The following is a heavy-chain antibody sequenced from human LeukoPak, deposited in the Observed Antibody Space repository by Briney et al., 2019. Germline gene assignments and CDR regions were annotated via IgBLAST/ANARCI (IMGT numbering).Heavy chain of an antibody. CDR3: ARDLGVRGVENYYYYMDV. Sequence: PGGSLRLSCVASGFAFGSYSMTWVRQASGKGLEWIGEINHSGSTNYNPSLMSRVTISVDTSKNQFSLKLSSVTAADTAVYYCARDLGVRGVENYYYYMDVWGKGTTVTVSS. D-gene: IGHD3-10*01. CDR2: INHSGST. CDR1: GFAFGSYS. V-gene: IGHV4-34*01. J-gene: IGHJ6*03.